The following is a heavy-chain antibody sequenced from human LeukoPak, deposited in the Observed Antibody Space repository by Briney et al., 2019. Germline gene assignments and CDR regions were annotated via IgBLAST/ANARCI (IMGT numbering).Heavy chain of an antibody. V-gene: IGHV3-23*01. CDR3: ARDRAGRKAWVEFDP. CDR2: ISGSGGST. D-gene: IGHD3-10*01. CDR1: GFTFSSYA. J-gene: IGHJ5*02. Sequence: PGGSLRLSCAASGFTFSSYAMNWVRQAPGKGLEWVSAISGSGGSTYYADSVKGRFTISRDNSKNTVYLEMNSLRPEDTAVYFCARDRAGRKAWVEFDPWGQGTLVTVSS.